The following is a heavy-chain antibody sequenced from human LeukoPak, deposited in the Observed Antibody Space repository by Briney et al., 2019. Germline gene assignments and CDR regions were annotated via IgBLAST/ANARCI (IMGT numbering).Heavy chain of an antibody. V-gene: IGHV3-74*03. CDR2: IRTDGTIT. J-gene: IGHJ6*03. CDR3: AREGTGSYMDV. Sequence: GGSLRLFCAASGFTFSSYWMHWVRQAPRKGLVWVSRIRTDGTITTYADSVKGRFSISRDNAKNTLYLQVNSLRVEDTAVYYCAREGTGSYMDVWGKGTTVTVSS. CDR1: GFTFSSYW. D-gene: IGHD1/OR15-1a*01.